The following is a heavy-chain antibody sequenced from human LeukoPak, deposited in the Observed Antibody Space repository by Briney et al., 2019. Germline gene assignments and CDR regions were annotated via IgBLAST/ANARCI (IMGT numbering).Heavy chain of an antibody. CDR2: IRYDGSNK. J-gene: IGHJ4*02. D-gene: IGHD1-26*01. CDR3: AREYSGSYRKGYFDY. Sequence: PGRSLRLSCAASGFTFSSYGMHWVRQAPGKGLEWVAVIRYDGSNKYYADSVKGRFTISRDNSKNTLYLQMNSLRAEDTAVYYCAREYSGSYRKGYFDYWGQGTLVTVSS. CDR1: GFTFSSYG. V-gene: IGHV3-33*01.